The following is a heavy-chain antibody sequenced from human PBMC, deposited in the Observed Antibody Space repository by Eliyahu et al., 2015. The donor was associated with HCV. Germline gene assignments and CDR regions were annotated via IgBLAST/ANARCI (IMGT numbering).Heavy chain of an antibody. D-gene: IGHD3-22*01. CDR3: ARGQYHDSSGYSYYSGMDV. CDR2: TNPKSDRT. Sequence: QVQLVQSGAEVKKPGVSVKVSCKASGYTFNNYDIHWVRQATGQGLEWMGRTNPKSDRTDFAQKFQGRVTITRDTSVTTDYLELSGLRFEDTAVYYCARGQYHDSSGYSYYSGMDVWGQGTTVTVSS. V-gene: IGHV1-8*01. CDR1: GYTFNNYD. J-gene: IGHJ6*02.